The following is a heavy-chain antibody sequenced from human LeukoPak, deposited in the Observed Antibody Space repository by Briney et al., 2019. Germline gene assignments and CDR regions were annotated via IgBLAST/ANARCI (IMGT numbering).Heavy chain of an antibody. CDR2: ISYDGSNY. CDR1: GFTFSSYD. D-gene: IGHD6-13*01. Sequence: GRSLRLSCAASGFTFSSYDMHWVRQAPGKGLEWVALISYDGSNYHYADSVKGRLTISRDNSKNTLYLQMNSLRVEDTAVYYCATGGSSWYAVWFDPWGQGTLVTVSS. J-gene: IGHJ5*02. V-gene: IGHV3-30*03. CDR3: ATGGSSWYAVWFDP.